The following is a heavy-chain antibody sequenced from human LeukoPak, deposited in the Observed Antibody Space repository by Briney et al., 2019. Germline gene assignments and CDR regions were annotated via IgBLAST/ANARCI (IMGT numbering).Heavy chain of an antibody. CDR1: GFTFSSYW. CDR3: ARDWGDYGDYEEVFDY. V-gene: IGHV3-21*01. D-gene: IGHD4-17*01. Sequence: GGSLRLSCAASGFTFSSYWMSWVRQAPGKGLEWVSSISSSSSYIYYADSVKGRFTISRDNAKNSLYLQMNSLRAEDTAVYYCARDWGDYGDYEEVFDYWGQGTLVTVSS. J-gene: IGHJ4*02. CDR2: ISSSSSYI.